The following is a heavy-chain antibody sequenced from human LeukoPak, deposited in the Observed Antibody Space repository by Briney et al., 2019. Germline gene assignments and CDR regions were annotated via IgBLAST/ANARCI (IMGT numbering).Heavy chain of an antibody. CDR1: GFIFSSYG. CDR2: ISGSGGST. Sequence: TGGSLRLSCAASGFIFSSYGMSWVRQAPGKGLEWVSAISGSGGSTYYADSVKGRFTISRDNSKNTLYLQMNNLRAEDTAVYYCAKPRGSGPFDYWGQGTRVTVSS. V-gene: IGHV3-23*01. D-gene: IGHD3-10*01. J-gene: IGHJ4*02. CDR3: AKPRGSGPFDY.